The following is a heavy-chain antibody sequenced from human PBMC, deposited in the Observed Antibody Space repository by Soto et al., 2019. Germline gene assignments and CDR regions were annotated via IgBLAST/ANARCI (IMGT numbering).Heavy chain of an antibody. Sequence: GGSLRLSCAASGVTFSSYGMHWVRQAPGKGLEWVAVISYDGSNKYYADSVKGRFTISRDNSKNTLYLQMNSLRAEDTAVYYCAKGADSSGYYNFDYWGQGTLVTVSS. CDR2: ISYDGSNK. D-gene: IGHD3-22*01. CDR3: AKGADSSGYYNFDY. CDR1: GVTFSSYG. J-gene: IGHJ4*02. V-gene: IGHV3-30*18.